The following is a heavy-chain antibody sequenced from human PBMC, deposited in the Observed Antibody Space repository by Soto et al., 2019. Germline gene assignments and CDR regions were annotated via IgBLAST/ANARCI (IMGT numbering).Heavy chain of an antibody. J-gene: IGHJ4*02. CDR1: GFSFSTNA. V-gene: IGHV3-30-3*01. CDR2: ISFDGSNK. D-gene: IGHD6-6*01. Sequence: QVQLVESGGGVVQPGRSLRLSCSASGFSFSTNAMHWVRQAPGKGLEWVAVISFDGSNKYYVDSVKGRFTISRDNSKNTLYLRMNSVRDEDTAVYFCARTRQVVRRPFDDWGQGTLVTVSS. CDR3: ARTRQVVRRPFDD.